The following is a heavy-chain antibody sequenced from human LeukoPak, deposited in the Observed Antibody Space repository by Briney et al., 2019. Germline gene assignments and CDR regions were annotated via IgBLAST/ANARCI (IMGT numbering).Heavy chain of an antibody. CDR2: ISYDGSNK. V-gene: IGHV3-30*03. J-gene: IGHJ4*02. Sequence: PGGSLRLSCAASGFTFSSYGMHWVRQAPGKGLEWVAVISYDGSNKYYADSVKGRFTISRDNSKNTLYLQMNSLRAEDTAVYYCARAGINYYDSSGYYPFDYWGQGTLVTVSS. CDR1: GFTFSSYG. D-gene: IGHD3-22*01. CDR3: ARAGINYYDSSGYYPFDY.